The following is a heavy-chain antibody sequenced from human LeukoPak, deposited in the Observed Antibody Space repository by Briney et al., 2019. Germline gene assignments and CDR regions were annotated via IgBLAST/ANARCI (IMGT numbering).Heavy chain of an antibody. D-gene: IGHD1-26*01. CDR3: ARQTYSGTYLNAFDL. CDR2: ISVYNGNT. Sequence: ASVKVSCKASGYTFTSYGISWVRQAPGQGLEWMGWISVYNGNTKSAQKFQGRVIMTADTSTSTAYMELRSLRSDDTAMYYCARQTYSGTYLNAFDLWGQGTMVTVSS. CDR1: GYTFTSYG. J-gene: IGHJ3*01. V-gene: IGHV1-18*01.